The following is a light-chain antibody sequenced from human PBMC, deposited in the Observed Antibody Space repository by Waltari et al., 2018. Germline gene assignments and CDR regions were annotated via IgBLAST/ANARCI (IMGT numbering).Light chain of an antibody. CDR2: GAS. CDR3: QQYDSSPLT. V-gene: IGKV3-20*01. Sequence: EIVLTQSPGILSLSPGERATLSCRASQSLSSSYLAWYQQKPGQAPRVLIYGASDRATDIPDRFSGSGSGTDFTLTISRLEPEDFAVYYCQQYDSSPLTFGGGTKVEI. J-gene: IGKJ4*01. CDR1: QSLSSSY.